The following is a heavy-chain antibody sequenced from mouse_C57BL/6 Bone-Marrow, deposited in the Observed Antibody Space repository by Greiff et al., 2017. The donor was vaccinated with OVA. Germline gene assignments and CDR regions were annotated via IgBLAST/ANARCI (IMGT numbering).Heavy chain of an antibody. Sequence: DVQLVESGGGLVQPGGSLSLSCAASGFTFTDYYMSWVRQPPGKALEWLGFIRNKANGYTTEYSASVKGRFTISRDNSQSILYLQMNALRAEDSSTYYCARYMEGMDYWGQGTSVTVSS. CDR2: IRNKANGYTT. V-gene: IGHV7-3*01. J-gene: IGHJ4*01. CDR1: GFTFTDYY. CDR3: ARYMEGMDY.